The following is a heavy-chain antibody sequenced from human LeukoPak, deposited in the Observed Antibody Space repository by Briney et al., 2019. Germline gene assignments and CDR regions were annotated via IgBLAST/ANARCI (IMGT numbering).Heavy chain of an antibody. J-gene: IGHJ5*02. D-gene: IGHD2-15*01. CDR1: GGSFSGYY. CDR2: INHSGST. CDR3: ARGKIKGYCSGGSCYRGWFDP. V-gene: IGHV4-34*01. Sequence: SETLSLTCAVYGGSFSGYYWSWIRQPPGKGLEWIGEINHSGSTNYNPSLKSRVTISVDTSKNQFSPKLSSVTAADTAVYYCARGKIKGYCSGGSCYRGWFDPWGQGTLVTVSS.